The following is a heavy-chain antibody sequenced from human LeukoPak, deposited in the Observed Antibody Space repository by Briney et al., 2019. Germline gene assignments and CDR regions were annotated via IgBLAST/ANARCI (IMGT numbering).Heavy chain of an antibody. CDR3: AKGGGLDV. CDR1: GFTFSSYW. D-gene: IGHD3-16*01. V-gene: IGHV3-7*03. CDR2: INHNGNAN. Sequence: GGSLRLSCAASGFTFSSYWMNWARQAPGKGLEWVASINHNGNANYYVDSVKGRFTISRDNAKNSLYLQMSNLRAEDTAVYFCAKGGGLDVWGQGAAVTVSS. J-gene: IGHJ6*02.